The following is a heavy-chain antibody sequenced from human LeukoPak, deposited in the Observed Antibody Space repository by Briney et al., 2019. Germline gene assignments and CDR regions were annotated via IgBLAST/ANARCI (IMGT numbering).Heavy chain of an antibody. J-gene: IGHJ4*02. Sequence: GGSLRLSCAASGFTVSSNYMSWVRQAPGKGLEWVSVIYSGGSTYYADSVKGRFTISRDNSKNTLYLQMNSLRAEDTAVCYCARGNYDFWSGYLKSYYFDYWGQGTLVTVSS. CDR1: GFTVSSNY. D-gene: IGHD3-3*01. CDR3: ARGNYDFWSGYLKSYYFDY. CDR2: IYSGGST. V-gene: IGHV3-53*01.